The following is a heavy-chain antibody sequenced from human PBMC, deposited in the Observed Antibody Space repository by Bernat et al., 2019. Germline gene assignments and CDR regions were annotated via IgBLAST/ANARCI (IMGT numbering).Heavy chain of an antibody. D-gene: IGHD2-15*01. Sequence: QVQLVESGGGVVQPGRSLRLSCAASGFTFSSYGMHWVRQAPGKGLEWVAVIWYDGSNKYYADSVKGRFTISRDNSKNTLYLQMNSLRAEDTAVYYCARDPLGGNCSGGSCYPCDAFDIWGQGTMVTVSS. CDR2: IWYDGSNK. J-gene: IGHJ3*02. CDR1: GFTFSSYG. CDR3: ARDPLGGNCSGGSCYPCDAFDI. V-gene: IGHV3-33*01.